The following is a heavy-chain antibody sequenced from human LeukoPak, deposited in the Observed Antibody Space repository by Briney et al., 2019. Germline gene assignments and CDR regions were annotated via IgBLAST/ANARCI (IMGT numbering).Heavy chain of an antibody. CDR3: ARRSAAKDAFDI. V-gene: IGHV1-69*06. Sequence: GSSVKVSCKASGGTFSSYAISWVRQAPGQGLEWMGGIIPIFGTANYAQKFQGRVTITADKSTSTAYMELSSLRSEDTAVYYCARRSAAKDAFDIWGQGTMVTVSS. CDR1: GGTFSSYA. J-gene: IGHJ3*02. D-gene: IGHD6-25*01. CDR2: IIPIFGTA.